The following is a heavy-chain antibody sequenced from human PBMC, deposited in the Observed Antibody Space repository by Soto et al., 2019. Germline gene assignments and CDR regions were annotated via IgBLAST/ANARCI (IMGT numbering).Heavy chain of an antibody. CDR3: ARGSGYSGYARRYYYYGMDV. Sequence: AGGSLRLSCAASGFTFSSYDMHWVRQATGKGLEWVSAIGTAGDTYYPGSVKGRFTISRENAKNSLYLQMNSLRAGDTAVYYCARGSGYSGYARRYYYYGMDVWGQGTTVTVSS. CDR2: IGTAGDT. CDR1: GFTFSSYD. D-gene: IGHD5-12*01. V-gene: IGHV3-13*01. J-gene: IGHJ6*02.